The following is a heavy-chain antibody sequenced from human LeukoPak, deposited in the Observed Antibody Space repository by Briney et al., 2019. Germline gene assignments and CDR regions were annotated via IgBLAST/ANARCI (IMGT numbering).Heavy chain of an antibody. D-gene: IGHD6-13*01. J-gene: IGHJ6*04. CDR3: ARDTVIAAAGTSPLYYYYGMDV. Sequence: ASVKVSCKASGYTFTSYYMHWVRQAPGQGLEWMGIINPSGGSTSYAQKFQGRVTMTRDTSTSTVYMELTRLRSEDTAVYYCARDTVIAAAGTSPLYYYYGMDVWGKGTTVTVSS. CDR1: GYTFTSYY. V-gene: IGHV1-46*01. CDR2: INPSGGST.